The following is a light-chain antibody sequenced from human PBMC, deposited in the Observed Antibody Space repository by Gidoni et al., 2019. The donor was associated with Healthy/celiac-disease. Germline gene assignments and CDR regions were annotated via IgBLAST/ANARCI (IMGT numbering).Light chain of an antibody. CDR3: QLWDSSSDQGV. CDR1: NIGSKS. V-gene: IGLV3-21*04. J-gene: IGLJ1*01. Sequence: SYVLTQPPSVSVAPGKKARITCGGNNIGSKSVHWYQQKPGQAPVLVIYYDSARPSGIPERFSGSNSGNTATLTISRVEAGDEADYYCQLWDSSSDQGVFGTGTKVTVL. CDR2: YDS.